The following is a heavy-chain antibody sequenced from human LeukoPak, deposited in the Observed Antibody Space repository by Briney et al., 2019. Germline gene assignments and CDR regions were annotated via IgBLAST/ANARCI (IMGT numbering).Heavy chain of an antibody. Sequence: PGGSLRLSCAASGFTFDDYGMSWVRQAPGKGLEWVSGINWNGGSTGYADSVKGRFTISRDNAKNSLYLQMNSLRAEDTALYYCARAGPGDGSGYDPIDDYYYYMDVWGKGTTVTVSS. CDR1: GFTFDDYG. CDR2: INWNGGST. V-gene: IGHV3-20*04. D-gene: IGHD5-12*01. J-gene: IGHJ6*03. CDR3: ARAGPGDGSGYDPIDDYYYYMDV.